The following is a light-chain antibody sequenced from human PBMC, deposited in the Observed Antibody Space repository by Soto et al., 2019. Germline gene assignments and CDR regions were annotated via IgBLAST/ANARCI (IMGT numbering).Light chain of an antibody. J-gene: IGKJ5*01. CDR1: QSVSSN. V-gene: IGKV3-15*01. CDR2: GAS. CDR3: QQYNNWPLT. Sequence: EIVMTQSPATLSVSPGGRATLSCRASQSVSSNLAWYQQEPGQAPRLLIYGASSRATGIPVRFSGSGSGTEFTLTISSLQSEDFAVYYCQQYNNWPLTFGQGTRLEIK.